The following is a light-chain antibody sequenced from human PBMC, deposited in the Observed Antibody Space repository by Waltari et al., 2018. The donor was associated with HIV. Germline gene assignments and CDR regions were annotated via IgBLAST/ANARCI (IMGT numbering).Light chain of an antibody. V-gene: IGKV1-39*01. CDR2: AAS. J-gene: IGKJ2*01. CDR3: QQSYNTPYT. CDR1: QNVNRY. Sequence: IQMTQSPSSLSASIGDSVTISCRASQNVNRYIHWYQQKPAKAPQLLIYAASSLQRGVPSRFSGAGSGTDFTRTISSLEPDDFATYYCQQSYNTPYTLGQGTELDI.